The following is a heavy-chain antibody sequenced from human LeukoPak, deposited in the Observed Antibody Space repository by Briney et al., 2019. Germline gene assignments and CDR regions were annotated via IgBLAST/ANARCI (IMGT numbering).Heavy chain of an antibody. CDR3: ARGYCTGGSCSKYDY. CDR2: ISWNSGSI. D-gene: IGHD2-15*01. V-gene: IGHV3-9*01. CDR1: GFTFDDYA. Sequence: GGSLRLSCAASGFTFDDYAMHWVRQAPGKGLEWFSGISWNSGSIGYADSVKGRFTISRDNAKNSMYLQISSLTAEDTAVYYCARGYCTGGSCSKYDYWGQGTLVTVSS. J-gene: IGHJ4*02.